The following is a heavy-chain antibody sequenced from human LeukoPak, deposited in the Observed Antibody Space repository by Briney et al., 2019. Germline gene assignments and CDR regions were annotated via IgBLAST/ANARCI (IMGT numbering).Heavy chain of an antibody. J-gene: IGHJ4*02. V-gene: IGHV3-30*02. CDR2: IRYDGSNK. D-gene: IGHD2-15*01. CDR1: GFTFSSYG. CDR3: AKATGYCSGGSCLFDY. Sequence: GGSLRPSCAASGFTFSSYGMHWVRQAPGKGLEWVAFIRYDGSNKYYADSVKGRFTISRDNSKNTLYLQMNSLRAEDTAVYYCAKATGYCSGGSCLFDYWGQGTLVTVSS.